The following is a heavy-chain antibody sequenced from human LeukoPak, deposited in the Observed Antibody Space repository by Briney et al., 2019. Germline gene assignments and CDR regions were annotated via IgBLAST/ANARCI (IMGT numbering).Heavy chain of an antibody. V-gene: IGHV3-53*01. D-gene: IGHD4-17*01. CDR1: GFTVSSNY. CDR2: IYSDGST. CDR3: ARGTRVYGDYFDY. J-gene: IGHJ4*02. Sequence: GGSLRLSCAASGFTVSSNYMSWVRQAPGKGLEWVSVIYSDGSTYYADSVKGRFTISRDNSKNTLYLQMNSLRAEDTAVYYCARGTRVYGDYFDYWGQGTLVTVSS.